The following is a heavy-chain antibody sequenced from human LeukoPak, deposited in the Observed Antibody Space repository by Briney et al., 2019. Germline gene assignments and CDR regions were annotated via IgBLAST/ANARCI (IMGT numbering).Heavy chain of an antibody. V-gene: IGHV4-59*04. J-gene: IGHJ5*02. Sequence: SETLSLTCTVSGASISSYYWSWIRQPPGKGLEWIGYIYHSGSTYYNPSLKSRVTISVDRSKNQFSLKLSSVTAADTAVYYCAGGRYYYGSGSYSIWFDPWGQGTLVTVSS. CDR2: IYHSGST. CDR1: GASISSYY. CDR3: AGGRYYYGSGSYSIWFDP. D-gene: IGHD3-10*01.